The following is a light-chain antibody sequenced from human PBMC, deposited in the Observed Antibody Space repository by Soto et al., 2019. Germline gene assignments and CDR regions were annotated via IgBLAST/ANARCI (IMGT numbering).Light chain of an antibody. CDR2: AAS. CDR1: QGISTW. Sequence: DIPMTQSPSSVSASVGDRVTITCRASQGISTWLAWYQHKRGKAPKLLIYAASSLQSGVPSRFSGSGSGTDFTLTISSLQPEDFATYYCQQANNFPWTFGQGTKVEVK. CDR3: QQANNFPWT. J-gene: IGKJ1*01. V-gene: IGKV1-12*01.